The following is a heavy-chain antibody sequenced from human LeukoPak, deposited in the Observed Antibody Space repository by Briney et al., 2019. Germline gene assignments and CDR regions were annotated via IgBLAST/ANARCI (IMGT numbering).Heavy chain of an antibody. CDR3: TTDRGYSGYHVSYYYGVDV. D-gene: IGHD5-12*01. CDR1: GFTFSNAW. CDR2: IKSKTEGGTT. J-gene: IGHJ6*02. Sequence: KSGGSLRLSCAASGFTFSNAWMSWVRQAPGKGLEWVGRIKSKTEGGTTDNAAPVKGRFTISRDDSKNTVHLQMNSLKTEDTAVYYCTTDRGYSGYHVSYYYGVDVWGRGTTVTVSS. V-gene: IGHV3-15*01.